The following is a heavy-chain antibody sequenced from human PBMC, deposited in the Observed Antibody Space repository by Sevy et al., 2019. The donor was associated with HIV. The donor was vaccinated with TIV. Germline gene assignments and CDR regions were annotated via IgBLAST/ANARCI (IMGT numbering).Heavy chain of an antibody. J-gene: IGHJ4*02. CDR2: ISGSGGST. CDR1: GFTFSSYA. Sequence: GGSLRLSCAASGFTFSSYAMSWVRQAPGKGLEWVSAISGSGGSTYYADSVKGRFTISRDNSTNTLYLQMNSLRAEDTAVYYCAKAGSYNWNGDYFDYWGQGTLVTVSS. CDR3: AKAGSYNWNGDYFDY. D-gene: IGHD1-20*01. V-gene: IGHV3-23*01.